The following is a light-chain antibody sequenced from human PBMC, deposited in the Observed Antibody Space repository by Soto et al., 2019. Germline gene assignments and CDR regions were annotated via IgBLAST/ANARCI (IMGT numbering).Light chain of an antibody. Sequence: EIVLTQSPGTLSLSPVERATLSCRASQSVSSSCLAWYQQKPGQAPRLLIYGASSRATGIPDRFSGSGSGTDFTLTISRLEPEDFAVYYCQQYGSSPTFGQGTKVDIK. CDR3: QQYGSSPT. V-gene: IGKV3-20*01. CDR2: GAS. J-gene: IGKJ1*01. CDR1: QSVSSSC.